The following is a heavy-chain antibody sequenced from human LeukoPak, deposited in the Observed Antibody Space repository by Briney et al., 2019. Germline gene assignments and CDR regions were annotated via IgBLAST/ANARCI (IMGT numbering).Heavy chain of an antibody. Sequence: SETLSLTCTVSGGSISGYYWSWIRQPPGKGLEWIGEINHSGSTNYNPSLKSRVTISVDTSKNQFSLKLSSVTAADTAVYYCARGREKRWLQLRHYYFDYWGQGTLVTVSS. CDR2: INHSGST. D-gene: IGHD5-24*01. V-gene: IGHV4-34*01. CDR3: ARGREKRWLQLRHYYFDY. J-gene: IGHJ4*02. CDR1: GGSISGYY.